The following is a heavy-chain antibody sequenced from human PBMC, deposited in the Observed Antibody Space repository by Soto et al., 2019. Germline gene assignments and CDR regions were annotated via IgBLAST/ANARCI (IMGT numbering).Heavy chain of an antibody. V-gene: IGHV2-5*02. CDR1: GFSLSTRGVG. J-gene: IGHJ4*02. CDR3: AHRSRGYAYYFDQ. D-gene: IGHD5-12*01. CDR2: MFWDDDK. Sequence: QITLKESGPTLVKPTQTLTLTCSFSGFSLSTRGVGVGWIRQPPGKALEWLALMFWDDDKWYSPSLRSRLTXTXDXXKNQVVLTMPNMDPVDTATYYCAHRSRGYAYYFDQWGQGTLVTVSS.